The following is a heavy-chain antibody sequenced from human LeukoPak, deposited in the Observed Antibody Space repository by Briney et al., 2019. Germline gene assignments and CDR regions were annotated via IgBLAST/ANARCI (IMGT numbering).Heavy chain of an antibody. D-gene: IGHD2-2*02. J-gene: IGHJ5*02. Sequence: SVKVSCKASGGTFSSYAISWVRQAPGQGLEWMGGIIPIFGTANYAQKFQGRVTITADESTSTAYMELSSLRSEDTAVYYCAREEPAAINWFDPWGQGTLSPSPQ. CDR1: GGTFSSYA. CDR2: IIPIFGTA. V-gene: IGHV1-69*01. CDR3: AREEPAAINWFDP.